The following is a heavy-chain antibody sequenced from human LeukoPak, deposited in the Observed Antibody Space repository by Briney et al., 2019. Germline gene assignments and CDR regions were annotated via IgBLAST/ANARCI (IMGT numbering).Heavy chain of an antibody. Sequence: SETPSLTCAVYGGSFSGYYWSWIRQPPGKGLEWIGEINHSGSTNYNPSLKSRVTISVDTSKNQFSLKLSSVTAADTVVYYCARERRRELRFLEWLPDYFDYWGQGTLVTVSS. CDR1: GGSFSGYY. V-gene: IGHV4-34*01. CDR2: INHSGST. CDR3: ARERRRELRFLEWLPDYFDY. D-gene: IGHD3-3*01. J-gene: IGHJ4*02.